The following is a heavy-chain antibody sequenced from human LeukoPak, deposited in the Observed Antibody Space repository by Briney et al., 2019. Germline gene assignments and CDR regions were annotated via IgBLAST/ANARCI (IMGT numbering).Heavy chain of an antibody. CDR3: AGDTPPGGEYYFEY. D-gene: IGHD3-16*01. CDR2: IWHDGSKE. V-gene: IGHV3-33*01. Sequence: GRSLRLSCGASGFSFSTYGMHWVRQAPDTGLEWVALIWHDGSKEYYADSVKGRFTISRDNSKNTLYLEMNSLRADDTAVYYCAGDTPPGGEYYFEYWGQGALVTVSS. CDR1: GFSFSTYG. J-gene: IGHJ4*02.